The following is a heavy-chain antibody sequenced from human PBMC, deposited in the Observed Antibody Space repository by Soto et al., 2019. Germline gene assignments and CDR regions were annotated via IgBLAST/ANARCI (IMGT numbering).Heavy chain of an antibody. CDR2: IIPIFGSA. CDR1: GATISAYG. Sequence: QVQLVQSGAEMKQPGSSVRVSCKASGATISAYGISWVRQAPGQGLEWMGGIIPIFGSATYAETSQARVTIPEDERPNTAYMELVSLRSADTAIYFCAGASSGTYDSPRAPSGNYARAVWGQGTTVSVSS. CDR3: AGASSGTYDSPRAPSGNYARAV. D-gene: IGHD1-26*01. J-gene: IGHJ6*02. V-gene: IGHV1-69*01.